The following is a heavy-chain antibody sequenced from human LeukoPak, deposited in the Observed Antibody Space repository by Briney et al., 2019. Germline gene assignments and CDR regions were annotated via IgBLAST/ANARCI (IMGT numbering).Heavy chain of an antibody. Sequence: HPGGSLRLSCAASGFTFSSYGMHWVRQAPGKGLEWVAFIRYDGSNKYYADSVKGRFTISRDNSKNTLYLQMNSLRAEDTGVYYCAKDALELLWFGDPGDYWGQGTLVTVSS. D-gene: IGHD3-10*01. V-gene: IGHV3-30*02. CDR1: GFTFSSYG. CDR2: IRYDGSNK. J-gene: IGHJ4*02. CDR3: AKDALELLWFGDPGDY.